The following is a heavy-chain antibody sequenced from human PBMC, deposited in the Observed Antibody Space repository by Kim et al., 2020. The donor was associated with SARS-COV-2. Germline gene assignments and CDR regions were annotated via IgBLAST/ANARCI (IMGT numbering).Heavy chain of an antibody. CDR1: GFNFRTYG. V-gene: IGHV3-30*03. CDR3: VRGYESGSAYYFDY. J-gene: IGHJ4*01. CDR2: VSFDASNE. Sequence: GGSLRLSCVIFGFNFRTYGLHWVRQAPGKGLEWVALVSFDASNEYYTDSVKGRFTISRDNSENTVFLQMNSLRPEDSAVYYCVRGYESGSAYYFDYWGRGIPVTVSS. D-gene: IGHD3-10*01.